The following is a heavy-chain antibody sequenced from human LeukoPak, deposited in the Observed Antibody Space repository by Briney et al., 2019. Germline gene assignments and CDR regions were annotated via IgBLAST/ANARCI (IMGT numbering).Heavy chain of an antibody. D-gene: IGHD3-16*01. CDR3: ARVRGGRSWYYYGMDV. Sequence: GGSLRLSCAASGFTFSNFAMHWVRQAPGKGLEWVAVISYDGDNEYYADSVKGQFTISRDNSKDRLYLQMDSLRPEDTAMYYCARVRGGRSWYYYGMDVWGRGTTVTVSS. CDR2: ISYDGDNE. J-gene: IGHJ6*02. CDR1: GFTFSNFA. V-gene: IGHV3-30-3*01.